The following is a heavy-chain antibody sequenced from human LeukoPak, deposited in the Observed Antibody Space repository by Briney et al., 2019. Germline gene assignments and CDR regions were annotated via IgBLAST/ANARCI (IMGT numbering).Heavy chain of an antibody. CDR2: ISYDGTNK. Sequence: GGSLRLSRAASGFTFSSYCTHSVRQAPGKGLEWVAVISYDGTNKYYAASVKGRFTISRDNSKNTLYLQMNSLRAEDTAVSYCAKTFGGVIVQYYFDYWGQGTLVTVSS. V-gene: IGHV3-30*18. CDR1: GFTFSSYC. CDR3: AKTFGGVIVQYYFDY. J-gene: IGHJ4*02. D-gene: IGHD3-16*02.